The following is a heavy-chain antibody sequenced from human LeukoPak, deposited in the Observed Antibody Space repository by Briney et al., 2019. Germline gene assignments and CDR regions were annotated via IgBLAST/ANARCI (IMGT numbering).Heavy chain of an antibody. D-gene: IGHD4-23*01. CDR3: ARVHYFYGGNSEVYFDY. V-gene: IGHV3-23*01. CDR1: GFTLSTYA. CDR2: TSSSDAGT. J-gene: IGHJ4*02. Sequence: GGSVRLSCAASGFTLSTYAMSWVRQTPGKGLEWVAATSSSDAGTYHADSVRGRFTISRDNSKNTLYLQMNSLRAEDTAVYYCARVHYFYGGNSEVYFDYWGQGTLVTVSS.